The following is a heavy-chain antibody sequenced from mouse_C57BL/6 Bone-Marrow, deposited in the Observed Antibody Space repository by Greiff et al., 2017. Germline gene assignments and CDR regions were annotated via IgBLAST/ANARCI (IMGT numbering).Heavy chain of an antibody. CDR2: IDPETGGT. J-gene: IGHJ2*01. D-gene: IGHD1-1*01. CDR1: GYTFTDYE. V-gene: IGHV1-15*01. Sequence: VQLQQSGAELVRPGASVTLSCKASGYTFTDYEMHWVKQTPVHGLDWIGAIDPETGGTAYNQKFKGKAILTADKSSSTAYMELRSLTSEDSAVYYCTLYGSYYFDYWGQGTTLTVSS. CDR3: TLYGSYYFDY.